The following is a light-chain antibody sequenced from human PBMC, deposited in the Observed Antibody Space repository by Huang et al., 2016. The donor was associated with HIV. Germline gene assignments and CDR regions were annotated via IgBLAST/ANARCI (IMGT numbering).Light chain of an antibody. Sequence: DIVMTQSPDSLAVSLGERATINCKSCQSVLYSSNNKNYLAWYQQKPGHPPKLLIYWASTRESGVPDRFSGSGSGTDFTLTISSLQAEDVAVYYCQQYYSTPYTFGQGTKLEIK. J-gene: IGKJ2*01. CDR2: WAS. V-gene: IGKV4-1*01. CDR3: QQYYSTPYT. CDR1: QSVLYSSNNKNY.